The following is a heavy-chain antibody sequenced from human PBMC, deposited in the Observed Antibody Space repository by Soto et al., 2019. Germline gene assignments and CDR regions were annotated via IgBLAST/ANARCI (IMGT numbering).Heavy chain of an antibody. CDR1: GYTFTGYY. Sequence: ASVKVSCKASGYTFTGYYMHWVRQAPGQGLEWMGWINPNSGGTNYAQKFQGWVTMTRDTSISTAYMELSRLRSDDTAVYYCARGFEYSSSRYGMDVWGQGTTVTVS. D-gene: IGHD6-6*01. CDR2: INPNSGGT. CDR3: ARGFEYSSSRYGMDV. J-gene: IGHJ6*02. V-gene: IGHV1-2*04.